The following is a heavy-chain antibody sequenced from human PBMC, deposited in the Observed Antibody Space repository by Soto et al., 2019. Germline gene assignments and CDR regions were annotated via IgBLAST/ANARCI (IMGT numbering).Heavy chain of an antibody. D-gene: IGHD6-13*01. V-gene: IGHV1-8*01. CDR1: GYTFTSYD. CDR2: MNPNSGNT. Sequence: QVQLVQSGAEVKKPGASVKVSCKASGYTFTSYDINWVRQATGQGLEWMGWMNPNSGNTGNAQKFQGRVTMTRNTSISTAYMELSSVRSEDTAVYYCAGGPGSWYYYYVDVWGKGTTVTVSS. J-gene: IGHJ6*03. CDR3: AGGPGSWYYYYVDV.